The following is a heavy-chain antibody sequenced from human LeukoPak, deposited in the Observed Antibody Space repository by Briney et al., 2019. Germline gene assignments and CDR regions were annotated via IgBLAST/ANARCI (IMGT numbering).Heavy chain of an antibody. CDR2: ISGYNGNT. D-gene: IGHD3-22*01. CDR1: GYTFTSYG. J-gene: IGHJ4*02. Sequence: AGSLKLSCKASGYTFTSYGISWVRQAPGKGPEWMGWISGYNGNTKYAQKLQGRVTMTTDTSKSTAYMEMQSLRSDDTAVYYCARSAPPRYDSDKGAYYGYYFDYWGQGALVTASS. V-gene: IGHV1-18*01. CDR3: ARSAPPRYDSDKGAYYGYYFDY.